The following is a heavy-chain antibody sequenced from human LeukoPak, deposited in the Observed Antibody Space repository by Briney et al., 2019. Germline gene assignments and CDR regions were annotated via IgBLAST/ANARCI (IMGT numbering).Heavy chain of an antibody. CDR1: GFTFSTYD. V-gene: IGHV3-13*01. Sequence: PGGSLRLSCAASGFTFSTYDMHWVRQVTGKGLEWVSLIGTAGDTYYPDSVKGRFTISRENAKNSLYLQMNKLRAGDTAVYYCAATLYYGSGPYFQHWGQGTLVTVSS. J-gene: IGHJ1*01. D-gene: IGHD3-10*01. CDR2: IGTAGDT. CDR3: AATLYYGSGPYFQH.